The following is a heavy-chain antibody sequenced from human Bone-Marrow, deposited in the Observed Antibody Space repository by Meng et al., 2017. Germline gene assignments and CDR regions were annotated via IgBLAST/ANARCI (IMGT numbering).Heavy chain of an antibody. D-gene: IGHD3-22*01. CDR1: GFTFSNYW. Sequence: GESLKISCTASGFTFSNYWMSWVRQAPGKGLEWVANIKQYGSEKYFVDSVKGRFTISRDNAKNSLYLQMNSLRAEDTAVYYCARDRGPGYYDSSGYYFSALYYYYGMDVWGQGTTVTVSS. CDR3: ARDRGPGYYDSSGYYFSALYYYYGMDV. V-gene: IGHV3-7*01. CDR2: IKQYGSEK. J-gene: IGHJ6*02.